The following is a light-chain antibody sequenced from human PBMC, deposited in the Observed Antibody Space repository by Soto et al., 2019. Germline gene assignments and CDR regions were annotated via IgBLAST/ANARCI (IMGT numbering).Light chain of an antibody. V-gene: IGLV2-14*03. Sequence: QSVLTQPASVSGSPGQSITIFCTGTSSDVGGYNYVSWYQQHPGSAPKLMIYDVSSRPSGVSNRFSGSKSGNAASLTISGLQAEDLSDYYCSSYTSTFKLAVFGSGTMVTVL. J-gene: IGLJ1*01. CDR2: DVS. CDR3: SSYTSTFKLAV. CDR1: SSDVGGYNY.